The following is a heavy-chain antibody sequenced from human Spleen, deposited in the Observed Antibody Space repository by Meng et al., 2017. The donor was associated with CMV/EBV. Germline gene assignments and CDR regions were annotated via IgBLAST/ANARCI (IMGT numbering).Heavy chain of an antibody. CDR2: IIPILGIA. CDR1: GYTFTGYY. Sequence: SVKVSCKASGYTFTGYYMHWVRQAPGQGLEWMGGIIPILGIANYAQKFQGRVTITADKSTSTAYMELSSLRPEDTAVYFCVRGYDYYHGLDVWGPGTTVTVSS. CDR3: VRGYDYYHGLDV. V-gene: IGHV1-69*10. J-gene: IGHJ6*02.